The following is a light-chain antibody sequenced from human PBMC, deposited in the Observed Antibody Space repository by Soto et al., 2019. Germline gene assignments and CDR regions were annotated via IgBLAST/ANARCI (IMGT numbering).Light chain of an antibody. CDR3: QRYNSWPPIT. CDR2: GAS. CDR1: QSVRTK. Sequence: EIVMTQSPGTLSVSPGEGATLFCRASQSVRTKLAWYQQRAGQAPRLLMYGASTRATGIPDRFSGSGSGTEFTLTLRSLQSEDFAVYYCQRYNSWPPITFGQGTRLEIK. V-gene: IGKV3-15*01. J-gene: IGKJ5*01.